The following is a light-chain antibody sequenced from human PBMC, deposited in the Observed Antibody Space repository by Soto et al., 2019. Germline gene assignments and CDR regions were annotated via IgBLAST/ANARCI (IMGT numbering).Light chain of an antibody. CDR3: AAWDDSLTGPV. CDR1: RSDIGSNS. V-gene: IGLV1-44*01. Sequence: QSVLTQPPSASGTPGQTVIISCSVSRSDIGSNSVNWYQHLPGTAPKLLIYNNNQRPSGVPDRFSGSKSGTSASLAISGLQSEDEADYYCAAWDDSLTGPVFGTGTKATVL. CDR2: NNN. J-gene: IGLJ1*01.